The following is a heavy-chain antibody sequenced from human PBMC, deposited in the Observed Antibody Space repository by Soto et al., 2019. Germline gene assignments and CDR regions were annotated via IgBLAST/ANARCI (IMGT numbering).Heavy chain of an antibody. CDR1: GFTVSSNY. J-gene: IGHJ6*03. Sequence: GGSLRLSCAASGFTVSSNYMSWVRQAPGKGLEWVSVIYSGGSTYYADSVKGRFTISRDNSKNTLYLQMNSLRAEDTAVYYCAREDIVVVPAAIGYYYYYMDVWGKGTTVTVSS. CDR2: IYSGGST. D-gene: IGHD2-2*01. CDR3: AREDIVVVPAAIGYYYYYMDV. V-gene: IGHV3-66*01.